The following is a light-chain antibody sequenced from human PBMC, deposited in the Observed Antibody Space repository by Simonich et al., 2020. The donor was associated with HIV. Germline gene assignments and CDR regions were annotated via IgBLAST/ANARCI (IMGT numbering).Light chain of an antibody. CDR2: WAS. J-gene: IGKJ1*01. CDR1: QSVLYSSSNKNY. Sequence: DIVMTQSPDSLAVSLGERATINCKSSQSVLYSSSNKNYLAWYQQKPGQPPNLLIYWASTRESGVPDRFSGSGSGTDFTLTISSLQAEDVAVYYCQQYNKWPPWTFGQGTKVEI. CDR3: QQYNKWPPWT. V-gene: IGKV4-1*01.